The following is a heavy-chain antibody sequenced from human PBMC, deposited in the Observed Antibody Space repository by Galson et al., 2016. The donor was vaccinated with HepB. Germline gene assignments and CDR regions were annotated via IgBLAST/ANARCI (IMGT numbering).Heavy chain of an antibody. V-gene: IGHV3-33*01. CDR3: ASEDRDDNYYYYGMDV. CDR1: GFTFSRYG. CDR2: IWYDGSNK. D-gene: IGHD5-24*01. Sequence: SLRLSCAASGFTFSRYGMHWVRQAPGKGLEWVAVIWYDGSNKYYADSVKGRFTISRDNSKNTLYRQMTSLRAEDTAVYYCASEDRDDNYYYYGMDVWGQGTTVTVSS. J-gene: IGHJ6*02.